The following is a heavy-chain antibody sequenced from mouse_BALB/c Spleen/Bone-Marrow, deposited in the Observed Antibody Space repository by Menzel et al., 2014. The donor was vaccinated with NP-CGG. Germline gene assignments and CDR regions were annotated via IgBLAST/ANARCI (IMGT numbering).Heavy chain of an antibody. CDR3: ARQDGYDGTWFAY. V-gene: IGHV5-9*02. D-gene: IGHD2-2*01. Sequence: EVKLVESGGGLVKPGGSLKLSCAASGFPFSNYDMSWVRQTPGKRLEWVATITSGGSYTYYPDSVKGRFTISRSNSRNTLYLQMSRLRAEDTVLYCGARQDGYDGTWFAYWGQGTLVTVSA. J-gene: IGHJ3*01. CDR1: GFPFSNYD. CDR2: ITSGGSYT.